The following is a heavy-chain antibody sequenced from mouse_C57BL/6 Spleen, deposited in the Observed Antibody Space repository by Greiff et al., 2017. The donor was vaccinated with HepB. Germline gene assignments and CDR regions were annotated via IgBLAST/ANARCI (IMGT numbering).Heavy chain of an antibody. CDR3: TRAFNWAWFAY. V-gene: IGHV5-9-1*02. J-gene: IGHJ3*01. CDR2: ISSGGDYI. CDR1: GFTFSSYA. D-gene: IGHD4-1*02. Sequence: EVMLVESGEGLVKPGGSLKLSCAASGFTFSSYAMSWVRQTPEKRLEWVAYISSGGDYIYYADTVKGRFTISRDNARNTLYLQMSSLKSEDTAMYYCTRAFNWAWFAYWGQGTLVTVSA.